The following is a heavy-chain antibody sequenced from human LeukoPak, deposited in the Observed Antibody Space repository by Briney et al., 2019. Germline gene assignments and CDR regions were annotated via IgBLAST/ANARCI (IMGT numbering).Heavy chain of an antibody. J-gene: IGHJ4*01. V-gene: IGHV4-34*01. CDR3: ARYCGSENYCISY. CDR2: INHSGNI. D-gene: IGHD3-10*01. CDR1: GAFFSVNN. Sequence: WETLSLTCGVYGAFFSVNNWICLPHPPGKGLEWIGEINHSGNITQNPSLKSRLSRSADTSKNQFSLKLSSVTAADTAVYYCARYCGSENYCISYWGQGTLVTVSS.